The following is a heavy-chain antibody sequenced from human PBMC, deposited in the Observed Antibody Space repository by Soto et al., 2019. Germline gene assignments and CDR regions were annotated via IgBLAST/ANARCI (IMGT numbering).Heavy chain of an antibody. V-gene: IGHV4-59*08. D-gene: IGHD5-12*01. CDR1: GGSISSYY. J-gene: IGHJ4*02. Sequence: QVQLQESGPGLVKPSETLSLTCTVSGGSISSYYWSWIRQPPGKGLGWIGYIYYSGSTNYNPSLKSRVTISVDTSKNQFSLKLSSVTAADTAVYYCARNSGYDWGTNFDYWGQGTLVTVSS. CDR3: ARNSGYDWGTNFDY. CDR2: IYYSGST.